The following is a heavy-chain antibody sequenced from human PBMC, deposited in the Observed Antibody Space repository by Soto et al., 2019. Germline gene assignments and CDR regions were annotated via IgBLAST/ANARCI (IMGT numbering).Heavy chain of an antibody. CDR1: GGTFSSYA. J-gene: IGHJ4*02. Sequence: ASVKVSCKASGGTFSSYAISWVRQAPGQGLEWMGGINPDNGNTKSSQKFQDRVIITRDTSASTAYMELNSLRAEDTAVYYCAKSHAYDSSGYPFDYWGQGTLVTVSS. D-gene: IGHD3-22*01. CDR2: INPDNGNT. V-gene: IGHV1-3*01. CDR3: AKSHAYDSSGYPFDY.